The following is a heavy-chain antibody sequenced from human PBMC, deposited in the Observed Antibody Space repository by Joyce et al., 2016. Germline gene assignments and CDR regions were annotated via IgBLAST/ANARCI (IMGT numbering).Heavy chain of an antibody. CDR2: FSGSGGSR. V-gene: IGHV3-23*01. CDR1: GFTFSSYA. J-gene: IGHJ4*02. CDR3: AKGDSSGYYYNYYFDY. D-gene: IGHD3-22*01. Sequence: EVQLLESGGGLVQPGGSLTLSCAASGFTFSSYAMSWVRQAPGEGLEWVSGFSGSGGSRYYADSVKGRFTISRENSINTLYLRMNSLRAEDTAVYFCAKGDSSGYYYNYYFDYWGQGTLVTVSS.